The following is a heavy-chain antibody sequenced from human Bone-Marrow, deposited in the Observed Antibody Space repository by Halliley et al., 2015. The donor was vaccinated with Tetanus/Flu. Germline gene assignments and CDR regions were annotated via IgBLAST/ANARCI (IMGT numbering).Heavy chain of an antibody. V-gene: IGHV3-21*06. CDR3: TNLADGSGD. Sequence: KGLEWVASISSGSDFIHYASSLRGRITISRDNAKNSLYLQMNRLNAEDTALYYCTNLADGSGDWGQGTLVTVSS. CDR2: ISSGSDFI. D-gene: IGHD6-13*01. J-gene: IGHJ4*02.